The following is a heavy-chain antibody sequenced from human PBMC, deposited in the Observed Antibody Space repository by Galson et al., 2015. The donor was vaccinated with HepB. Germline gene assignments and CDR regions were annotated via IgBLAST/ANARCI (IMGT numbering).Heavy chain of an antibody. Sequence: QSGAEVKKPGESLTISCRASGYIFRNYWIAWVRQMPGKGLEWMGIIFPDDGEARYHPALQGQVTMSVDKATATAYLELSDLKTSDTATYFCGREGIIGMSRGRQGVFDNYGLDVWGQGTAVIVSS. CDR3: GREGIIGMSRGRQGVFDNYGLDV. V-gene: IGHV5-51*01. D-gene: IGHD1-26*01. J-gene: IGHJ6*02. CDR2: IFPDDGEA. CDR1: GYIFRNYW.